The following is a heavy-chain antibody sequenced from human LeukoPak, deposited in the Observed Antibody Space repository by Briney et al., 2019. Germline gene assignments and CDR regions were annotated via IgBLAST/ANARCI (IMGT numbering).Heavy chain of an antibody. V-gene: IGHV6-1*01. CDR1: GDSVSSKRAT. CDR3: ARAPHGSGCDY. J-gene: IGHJ4*02. CDR2: TYYSSRWYN. D-gene: IGHD6-19*01. Sequence: SQTLSLTCAISGDSVSSKRATWIWLRQSPSRGLEWLGRTYYSSRWYNDYGLSVGGRITVNPDTSKNQFSLQLNSVTPEDTAVYYCARAPHGSGCDYWSQGTLVTVSS.